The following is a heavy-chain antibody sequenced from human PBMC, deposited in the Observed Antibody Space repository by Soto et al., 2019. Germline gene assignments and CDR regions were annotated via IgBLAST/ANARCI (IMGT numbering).Heavy chain of an antibody. D-gene: IGHD6-19*01. CDR3: ARVVGIAVDDY. Sequence: ASVKVSCKASGYTFTSYAMHWLRQAPGQRLEWMGWINAGNGNTKYSQKFQGRVTITRDTSASTAYMELSSLRSEDTAVYYCARVVGIAVDDYWGQGTLVTVSS. V-gene: IGHV1-3*01. CDR1: GYTFTSYA. J-gene: IGHJ4*02. CDR2: INAGNGNT.